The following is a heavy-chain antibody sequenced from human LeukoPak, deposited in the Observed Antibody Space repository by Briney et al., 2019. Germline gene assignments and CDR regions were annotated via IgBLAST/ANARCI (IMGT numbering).Heavy chain of an antibody. CDR3: ATTLRTRGTWYFDL. CDR1: GFTFSAYE. CDR2: IGSSGSTV. J-gene: IGHJ2*01. Sequence: GGSLRLSCAASGFTFSAYEMNWVRQAPGKGLEWVSYIGSSGSTVYYADSVKGRFTISRDNAKKTLYLQINSLRAEDTAVYYCATTLRTRGTWYFDLWGRGTLVTVSS. D-gene: IGHD1-1*01. V-gene: IGHV3-48*03.